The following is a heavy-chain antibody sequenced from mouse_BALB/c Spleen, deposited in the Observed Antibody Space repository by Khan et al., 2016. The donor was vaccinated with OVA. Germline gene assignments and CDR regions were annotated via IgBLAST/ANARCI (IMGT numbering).Heavy chain of an antibody. CDR3: TNHGSSSAWFTY. CDR2: INPSTDYT. CDR1: GYTFTSYW. D-gene: IGHD1-1*01. J-gene: IGHJ3*01. Sequence: VELVESGAELAKPGASVKMSCKASGYTFTSYWMHWVKQRPGQGLEWIGYINPSTDYTEYNQKFKDKATLTADKSSSTAYMQLTSLTSEDSAVYYGTNHGSSSAWFTYWGQVTLVTVSA. V-gene: IGHV1-7*01.